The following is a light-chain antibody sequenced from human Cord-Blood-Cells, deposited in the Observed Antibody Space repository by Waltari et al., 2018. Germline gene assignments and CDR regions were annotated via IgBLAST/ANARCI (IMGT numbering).Light chain of an antibody. CDR1: QSVSSSY. J-gene: IGKJ4*01. CDR3: QQDYNLPV. Sequence: EIVMTQSPATLSLSPGERATLSCRASQSVSSSYLSWYQQKPGQAPRLLIYGASTRATGIPARFSGSGSVTDFTLTISSLQPEDFAVYYCQQDYNLPVFGGGTKVEIK. V-gene: IGKV3D-7*01. CDR2: GAS.